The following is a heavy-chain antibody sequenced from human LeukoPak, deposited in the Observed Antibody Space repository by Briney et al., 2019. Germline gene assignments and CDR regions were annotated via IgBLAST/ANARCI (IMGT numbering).Heavy chain of an antibody. CDR2: IIPILGIA. J-gene: IGHJ1*01. CDR1: GGTFIIYA. D-gene: IGHD3-16*02. CDR3: ARTSFTGYFQH. V-gene: IGHV1-69*04. Sequence: SVKVSFKASGGTFIIYAISWVRQAPGQGLEWMGRIIPILGIANYAQKFQGRVTITADKSTSTAYMELSSLRSEDTAVYYCARTSFTGYFQHWGQGTLVTVSS.